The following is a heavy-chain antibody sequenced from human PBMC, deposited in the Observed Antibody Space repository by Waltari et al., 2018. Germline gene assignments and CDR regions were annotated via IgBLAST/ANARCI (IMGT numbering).Heavy chain of an antibody. Sequence: QVQLVESGGGVVQPGRSLRLSCAASGFTFSSYGMHWVRQAPGKGLGWVAVISYDGSNKYYADSVKGRFTISRDNSKNTLYLQMNSLRAEDTAVYYCAKDLEATSWGYFDYWGQGTLVTVSS. J-gene: IGHJ4*02. D-gene: IGHD1-26*01. V-gene: IGHV3-30*18. CDR2: ISYDGSNK. CDR1: GFTFSSYG. CDR3: AKDLEATSWGYFDY.